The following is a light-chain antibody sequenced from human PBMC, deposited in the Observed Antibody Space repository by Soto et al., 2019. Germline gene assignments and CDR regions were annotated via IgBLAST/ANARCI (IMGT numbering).Light chain of an antibody. CDR1: QSVDSNY. J-gene: IGKJ1*01. CDR3: QQLGT. V-gene: IGKV3-20*01. CDR2: GAS. Sequence: IGLTQSPGTLSLSPGERATLSCRASQSVDSNYLAWYQQKPGQTPRLLIYGASRRATGIPDRFSGSGTVNDFNLTISRLEPEVFALYNCQQLGTFGQGTKLEVK.